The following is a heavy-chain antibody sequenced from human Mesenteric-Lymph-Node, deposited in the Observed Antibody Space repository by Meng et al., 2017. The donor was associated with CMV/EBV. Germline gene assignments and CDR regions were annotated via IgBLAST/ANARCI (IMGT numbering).Heavy chain of an antibody. CDR1: GFTFSDYY. J-gene: IGHJ4*02. D-gene: IGHD2-2*01. Sequence: GESLKISCAASGFTFSDYYMSWIRQAPGKGLEWVSYISTSGSTINYADPVKGRFTISRDNAKNSLYLQMNSLRAEDTAVYYCVRFVGYCSVTSCFDFWGQGTLVTVSS. V-gene: IGHV3-11*04. CDR3: VRFVGYCSVTSCFDF. CDR2: ISTSGSTI.